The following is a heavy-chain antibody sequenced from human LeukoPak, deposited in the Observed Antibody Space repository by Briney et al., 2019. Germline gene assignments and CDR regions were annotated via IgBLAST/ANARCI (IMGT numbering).Heavy chain of an antibody. Sequence: PSETLSLNCSVYACSFSGYYWSWIRQSPGKGLEWIGEINHSGSTNYNPSLKSRVTISVDTSKNQFSLKLSSVTAADTAVYYCAREERYYYDSSGSDGWFDPWGQGTLVTVSS. V-gene: IGHV4-34*01. CDR2: INHSGST. CDR3: AREERYYYDSSGSDGWFDP. CDR1: ACSFSGYY. D-gene: IGHD3-22*01. J-gene: IGHJ5*02.